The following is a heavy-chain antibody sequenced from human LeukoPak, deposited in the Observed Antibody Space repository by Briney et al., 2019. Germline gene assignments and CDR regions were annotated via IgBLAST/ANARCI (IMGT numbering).Heavy chain of an antibody. Sequence: PSETLSLTCTVSGYSISSGYYWGWIRQPPGKGLEWIGYIYYSGSTNYNPSLKSRVTISVDTSKNQFSLKLSSVTAADTAVYYCARTPSIAVAGYGAFDIWGQGTMVTVSS. D-gene: IGHD6-19*01. CDR2: IYYSGST. CDR1: GYSISSGYY. J-gene: IGHJ3*02. V-gene: IGHV4-61*01. CDR3: ARTPSIAVAGYGAFDI.